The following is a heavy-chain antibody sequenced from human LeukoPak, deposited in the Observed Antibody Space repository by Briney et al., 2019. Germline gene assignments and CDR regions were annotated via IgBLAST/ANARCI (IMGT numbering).Heavy chain of an antibody. D-gene: IGHD3-9*01. J-gene: IGHJ5*02. CDR1: GGSISSYY. CDR2: IYYSGST. Sequence: SETLSLTCTVSGGSISSYYWGWIRQPPGKGLEWIGYIYYSGSTNYNPSLKSRVTISVDTSKNQFSLKLSSVTAADTAVYYCARDKRLSDIAEGWFNPWGQGTLVTVSS. V-gene: IGHV4-59*01. CDR3: ARDKRLSDIAEGWFNP.